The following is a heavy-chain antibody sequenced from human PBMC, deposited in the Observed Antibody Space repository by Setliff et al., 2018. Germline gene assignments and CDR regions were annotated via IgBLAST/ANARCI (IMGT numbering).Heavy chain of an antibody. CDR2: LIPMFGTP. D-gene: IGHD2-2*01. Sequence: ASVKVSCKASGDSFSNYAISWVRQAPGQGLEWMGGLIPMFGTPGYAQKFQDRVTITTDESTSTAYMELNSLTSEDTAVYYCVRDRAAIVVGPPTAAFDIWGQGTMVTVSS. CDR1: GDSFSNYA. J-gene: IGHJ3*02. V-gene: IGHV1-69*05. CDR3: VRDRAAIVVGPPTAAFDI.